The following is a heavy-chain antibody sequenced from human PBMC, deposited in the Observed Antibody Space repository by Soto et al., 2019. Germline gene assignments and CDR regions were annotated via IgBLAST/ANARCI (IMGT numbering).Heavy chain of an antibody. Sequence: QLQLLESGSGLVKPSQTLSLTCAVSGGSISSGGYSWGWIRQPPGKGLEWIGYIYHSVSTYYNPSLKSRVPISVDRSKNQFSLRLSSVTAADPAVYYCARVPDYWGQGTLVTVSS. J-gene: IGHJ4*02. CDR3: ARVPDY. V-gene: IGHV4-30-2*01. CDR2: IYHSVST. CDR1: GGSISSGGYS.